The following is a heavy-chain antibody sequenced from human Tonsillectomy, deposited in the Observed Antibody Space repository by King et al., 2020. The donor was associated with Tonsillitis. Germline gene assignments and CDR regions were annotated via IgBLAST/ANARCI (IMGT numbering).Heavy chain of an antibody. D-gene: IGHD3-3*01. CDR3: ARGKYDFWSGASNGMDV. CDR1: GGSVSSGSYY. J-gene: IGHJ6*02. Sequence: VQLQESGPGLVKPSETLSLTCTVSGGSVSSGSYYWSWIRQPPGKGLEWIGYIYYSGSTNYNPSLKSRVTISVDTSKNQFSLKLSSVTAADTAVYYCARGKYDFWSGASNGMDVWGQGTTVTVSS. CDR2: IYYSGST. V-gene: IGHV4-61*01.